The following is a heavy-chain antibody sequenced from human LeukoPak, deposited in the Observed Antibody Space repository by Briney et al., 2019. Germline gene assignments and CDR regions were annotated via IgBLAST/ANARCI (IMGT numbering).Heavy chain of an antibody. CDR3: PKYNPAGSYYHY. CDR2: GTI. V-gene: IGHV3-23*01. J-gene: IGHJ4*02. D-gene: IGHD3-10*01. Sequence: GTIYYADSVKGRFTISRDNSKNTLFLQMNSLRAEDTALYYCPKYNPAGSYYHYWDQGTLVTVS.